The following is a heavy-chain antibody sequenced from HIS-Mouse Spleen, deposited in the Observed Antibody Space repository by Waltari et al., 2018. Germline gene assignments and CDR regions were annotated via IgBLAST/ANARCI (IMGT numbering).Heavy chain of an antibody. Sequence: QVQLVQSGAEVKKPGASVKVSCKASGYPFTGYYMHWVRQAPGQGLEWMGWINPNSGGTNYAQKFQGRVTMTRDTSISTAYMELSRLRSDDKAVYYCARVYSSSWRGFDYWGQGTLVTVSS. CDR2: INPNSGGT. V-gene: IGHV1-2*02. CDR3: ARVYSSSWRGFDY. D-gene: IGHD6-6*01. CDR1: GYPFTGYY. J-gene: IGHJ4*02.